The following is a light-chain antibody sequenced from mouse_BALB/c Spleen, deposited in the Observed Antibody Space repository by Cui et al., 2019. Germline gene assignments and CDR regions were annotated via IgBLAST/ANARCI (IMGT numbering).Light chain of an antibody. CDR2: SAS. V-gene: IGKV6-15*01. CDR1: QNVGTN. J-gene: IGKJ5*01. Sequence: DILMTLSHKFMSTSVVDRSSVTCKASQNVGTNVTWYQQKPGQSPKALIYSASYRYSGVPDRLTGSGCGTDFTLTISNVQSEDLAEYFCQQYNSYPLTFGAGTKLELK. CDR3: QQYNSYPLT.